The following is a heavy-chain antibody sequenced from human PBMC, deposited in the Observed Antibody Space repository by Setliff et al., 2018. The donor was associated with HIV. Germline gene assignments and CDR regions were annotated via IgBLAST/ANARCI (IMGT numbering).Heavy chain of an antibody. D-gene: IGHD2-15*01. V-gene: IGHV1-2*02. CDR3: ARDLAYCSGGSCYRPFIYYFYYMDV. CDR1: GFSFDDYY. CDR2: VIPNSGKT. J-gene: IGHJ6*03. Sequence: SVKVSCKASGFSFDDYYIHWVRQAPGQGLEWMGCVIPNSGKTYYAQEFQGRVTMTSDTSINTAYMEVSWLTSDDTAIYYCARDLAYCSGGSCYRPFIYYFYYMDVRGKGATVTVSS.